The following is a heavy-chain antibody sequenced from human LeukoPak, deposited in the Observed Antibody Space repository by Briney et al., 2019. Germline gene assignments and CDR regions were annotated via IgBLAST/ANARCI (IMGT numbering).Heavy chain of an antibody. Sequence: GGSLRLSCATSGFTFSNYWMSWVRQAPGKGLEWVANIKQDGSEKYYGDSVKGRFTISRDNAKNSLYLQMNSLRVEDTSVDYCARLRGLYSGTYRYQTAFEFWGQGSLLTVSS. CDR2: IKQDGSEK. D-gene: IGHD1-26*01. CDR3: ARLRGLYSGTYRYQTAFEF. J-gene: IGHJ4*02. CDR1: GFTFSNYW. V-gene: IGHV3-7*01.